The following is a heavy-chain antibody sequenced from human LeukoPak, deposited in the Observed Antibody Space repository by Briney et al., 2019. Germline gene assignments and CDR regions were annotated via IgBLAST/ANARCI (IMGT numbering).Heavy chain of an antibody. V-gene: IGHV3-23*01. CDR1: GFTFSSYA. CDR2: ISGSGGST. CDR3: AKATGSIAVAAHGEF. Sequence: GGSLSLSCAASGFTFSSYAMSWVRQAPGKGLEWVSAISGSGGSTYYADSVKGRFTISRDNSKNTLYLQMNSLRAEDTAVYYCAKATGSIAVAAHGEFWGQGTLVTVSS. D-gene: IGHD6-19*01. J-gene: IGHJ4*02.